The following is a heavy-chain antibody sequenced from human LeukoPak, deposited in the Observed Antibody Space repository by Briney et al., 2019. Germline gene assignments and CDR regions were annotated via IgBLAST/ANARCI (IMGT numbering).Heavy chain of an antibody. CDR3: ARTPVYSSSWSFDY. V-gene: IGHV3-11*01. J-gene: IGHJ4*02. D-gene: IGHD6-13*01. CDR1: GFTFSDYY. CDR2: ISSSGSTI. Sequence: GGSLRLSCAASGFTFSDYYMSWIRQAPGKGLEWVSYISSSGSTIYYADSVKGRFTISRDNAKNSLYLQVNSLRAEDTAVYYCARTPVYSSSWSFDYWGQGALVTVSS.